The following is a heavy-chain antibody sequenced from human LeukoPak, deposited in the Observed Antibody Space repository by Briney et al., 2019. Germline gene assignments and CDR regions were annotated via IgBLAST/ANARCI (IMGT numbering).Heavy chain of an antibody. CDR1: GYTFTSYD. CDR2: MNPNSGNT. CDR3: ARGPWTIFGVVDYYYYYYGMDV. J-gene: IGHJ6*02. D-gene: IGHD3-3*01. V-gene: IGHV1-8*01. Sequence: ASVKVSCKASGYTFTSYDINWVRQATGQGLEWMGWMNPNSGNTGYAQKFQGRVTMTRNTSISTAYMELSSLRSEDTAVYYCARGPWTIFGVVDYYYYYYGMDVRGQGTTVTVSS.